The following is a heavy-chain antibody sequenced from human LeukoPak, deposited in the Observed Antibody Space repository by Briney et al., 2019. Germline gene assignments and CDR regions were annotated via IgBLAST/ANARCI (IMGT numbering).Heavy chain of an antibody. CDR3: VKDNPLDY. D-gene: IGHD1-14*01. J-gene: IGHJ4*02. CDR1: GFTFSNYG. CDR2: IRYDGNNK. V-gene: IGHV3-30*02. Sequence: GGSLRLSCGASGFTFSNYGMLWDRQAPGKGLEWVAFIRYDGNNKLYADSMKGRFTISRDNSKNTLYLHINSLRAEDTAVYYCVKDNPLDYWGQGTLVTVSS.